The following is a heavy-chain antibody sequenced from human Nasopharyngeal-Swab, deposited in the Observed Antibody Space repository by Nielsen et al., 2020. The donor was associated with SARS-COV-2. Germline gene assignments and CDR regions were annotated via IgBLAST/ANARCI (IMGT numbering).Heavy chain of an antibody. CDR3: TRGVDY. V-gene: IGHV1-2*06. D-gene: IGHD1-26*01. J-gene: IGHJ4*02. Sequence: WVRQAPRQGLEWMGRITPSSGATTYAQNFQGRVTMTRDTSITTAYMELSGLRSDDTAIYYCTRGVDYWGQGTLVTVSS. CDR2: ITPSSGAT.